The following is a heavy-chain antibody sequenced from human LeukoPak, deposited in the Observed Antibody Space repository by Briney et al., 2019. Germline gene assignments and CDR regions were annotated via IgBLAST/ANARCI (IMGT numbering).Heavy chain of an antibody. J-gene: IGHJ4*02. V-gene: IGHV3-74*01. Sequence: PGGSLRLSCAASGFTFSRFWMHWVRQAPGKGLVWVSRLDPDGSGRSYADSVKGRFTISRDNAKSTLYLQMNSLRAEDTAIYYCVRDGPYSGGLDVDSWGQGTLLTVSS. CDR2: LDPDGSGR. D-gene: IGHD5-18*01. CDR3: VRDGPYSGGLDVDS. CDR1: GFTFSRFW.